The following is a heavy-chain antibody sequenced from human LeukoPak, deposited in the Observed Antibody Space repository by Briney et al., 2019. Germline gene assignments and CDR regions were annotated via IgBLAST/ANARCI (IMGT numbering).Heavy chain of an antibody. D-gene: IGHD3-10*01. V-gene: IGHV3-23*01. CDR3: ANGGLFDY. J-gene: IGHJ4*02. Sequence: AGGSLRLSCAASGFTFSSYDMSWVRQAPGKGLEWVSVISGSGGSTYYADSVKGRFTISGDNSKNTLYLQMNSLRAEDTAVYYCANGGLFDYWGQGTLVTVSS. CDR1: GFTFSSYD. CDR2: ISGSGGST.